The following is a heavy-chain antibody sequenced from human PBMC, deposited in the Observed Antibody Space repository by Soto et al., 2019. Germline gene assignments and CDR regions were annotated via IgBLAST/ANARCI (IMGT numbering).Heavy chain of an antibody. CDR2: MNPNSGNT. D-gene: IGHD2-2*02. V-gene: IGHV1-8*01. J-gene: IGHJ6*02. CDR3: ARGDIVVVPADIRAYYYGMDV. Sequence: ASVKVTCKASGYTFTSYDINWVRQATGQGLEWMGWMNPNSGNTGYAQKFQGRVTMTRNTSISTAYMELSSLRSEDTAVYYCARGDIVVVPADIRAYYYGMDVWGQVTTVTVSS. CDR1: GYTFTSYD.